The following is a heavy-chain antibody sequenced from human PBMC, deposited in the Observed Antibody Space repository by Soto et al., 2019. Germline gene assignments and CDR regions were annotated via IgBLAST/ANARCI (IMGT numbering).Heavy chain of an antibody. J-gene: IGHJ4*02. D-gene: IGHD6-6*01. Sequence: GASVKVSCKASGYTFTSYDINWVRQATGQGLEWMGWMNPNSGNTGYAQKFQGRVTMTRNTSTSTAYMELRSLRSDDTAVYYCASATSIAIGLRNWGQGTLVTVSS. CDR3: ASATSIAIGLRN. V-gene: IGHV1-8*01. CDR2: MNPNSGNT. CDR1: GYTFTSYD.